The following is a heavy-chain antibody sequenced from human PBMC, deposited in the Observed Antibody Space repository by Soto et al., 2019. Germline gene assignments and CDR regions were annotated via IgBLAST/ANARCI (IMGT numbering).Heavy chain of an antibody. CDR2: IYSGGST. Sequence: EVQLVESGGGLVQPGGSLRLSCAVSGFSVSSNYMSWVRQAPGKGLEWVSVIYSGGSTYYADSVKGRFTISRHNSKNTLYFQMNRLRAEDTAVYYCAATRLGYWGQGTLVTVSS. V-gene: IGHV3-53*04. CDR1: GFSVSSNY. J-gene: IGHJ4*02. D-gene: IGHD5-12*01. CDR3: AATRLGY.